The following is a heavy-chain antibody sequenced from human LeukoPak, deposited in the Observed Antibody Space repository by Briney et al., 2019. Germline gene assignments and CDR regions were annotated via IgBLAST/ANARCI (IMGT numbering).Heavy chain of an antibody. CDR1: GYTFNTYW. CDR3: AREGTYYYDDSGYYPFDY. V-gene: IGHV5-10-1*01. D-gene: IGHD3-22*01. J-gene: IGHJ4*02. CDR2: IDPRDSYS. Sequence: GESLKISCKGSGYTFNTYWISWVRQMPGKGLEWMGRIDPRDSYSNYSPSFQGHVTISADRSISTAYLQWSSLKASDTAMYFCAREGTYYYDDSGYYPFDYWGQGTLVTVSS.